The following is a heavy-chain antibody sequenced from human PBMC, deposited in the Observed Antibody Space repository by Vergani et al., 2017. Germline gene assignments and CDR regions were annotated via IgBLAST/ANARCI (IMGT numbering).Heavy chain of an antibody. Sequence: QVQVVQSGAEVKKSGASVKVSCKTSGYTFSNYYMHWVRQAPGQGLEWMGIINPSGGHTNYAQKFQGRVTMTRDTSTSTVYMELSSLRSEDTAIYYCARGYYYILTGYRYWVQGTLVTVSA. CDR1: GYTFSNYY. CDR2: INPSGGHT. CDR3: ARGYYYILTGYRY. J-gene: IGHJ4*02. V-gene: IGHV1-46*03. D-gene: IGHD3-9*01.